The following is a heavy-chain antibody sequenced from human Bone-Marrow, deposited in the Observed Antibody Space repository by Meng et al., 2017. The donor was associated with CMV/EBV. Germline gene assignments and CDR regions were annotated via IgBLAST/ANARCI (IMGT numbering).Heavy chain of an antibody. CDR2: IIPTLDMT. CDR3: ERASDRSGYGDYYHSVMDV. J-gene: IGHJ6*02. D-gene: IGHD3-3*01. V-gene: IGHV1-69*10. CDR1: GGTFRNSA. Sequence: SVKVSCKGSGGTFRNSAISWVRQAPGQGLEWVGGIIPTLDMTDYVDNLKDRVTITADKATSTAYMELSSLRSEDPAVYFWERASDRSGYGDYYHSVMDVWGQGTTVTVSS.